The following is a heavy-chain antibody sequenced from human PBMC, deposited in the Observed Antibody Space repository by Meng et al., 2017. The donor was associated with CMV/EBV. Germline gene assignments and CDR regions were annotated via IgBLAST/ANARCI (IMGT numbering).Heavy chain of an antibody. J-gene: IGHJ4*02. D-gene: IGHD3-3*01. CDR3: ARIHYDSWSGYYRDY. CDR2: IKQDGSEK. V-gene: IGHV3-7*01. Sequence: GESLKISCAASGFTFSSYEMNWVRQAPGKGLEWVANIKQDGSEKYYVDSMKGRFTVSRDNAKNSLYLQMNSLRGEDTAIYYCARIHYDSWSGYYRDYWGQGALVTVSS. CDR1: GFTFSSYE.